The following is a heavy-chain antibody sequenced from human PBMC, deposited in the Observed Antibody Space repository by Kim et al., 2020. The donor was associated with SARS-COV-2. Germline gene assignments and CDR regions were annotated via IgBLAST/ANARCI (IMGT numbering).Heavy chain of an antibody. CDR1: GFTFSRYG. Sequence: WGSLRLSCAASGFTFSRYGMHWVRQAPGKGLEWVAVISYDGSNKYYADSVKGRFTISRDNSKNTLYLQMNSLRAEDTAVYYCASNRNYYGSGSYILDYWG. D-gene: IGHD3-10*01. CDR3: ASNRNYYGSGSYILDY. J-gene: IGHJ4*01. CDR2: ISYDGSNK. V-gene: IGHV3-30*03.